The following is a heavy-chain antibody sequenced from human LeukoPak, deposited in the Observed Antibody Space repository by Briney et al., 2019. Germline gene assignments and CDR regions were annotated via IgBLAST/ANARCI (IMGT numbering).Heavy chain of an antibody. J-gene: IGHJ4*02. Sequence: GGSLRLSCAASGFTFSSYDIHWVRQAPGKGLEWVAFIRYDGSNKYYADSVKGRFTISRDNSKNTLYLQMNSLRAEDTAVYYCAKDWRDYFDYWGQGTLVTVSS. CDR3: AKDWRDYFDY. V-gene: IGHV3-30*02. CDR2: IRYDGSNK. CDR1: GFTFSSYD.